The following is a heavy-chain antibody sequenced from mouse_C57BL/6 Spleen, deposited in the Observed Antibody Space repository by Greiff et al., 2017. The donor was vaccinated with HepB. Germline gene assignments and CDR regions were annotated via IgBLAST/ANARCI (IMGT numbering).Heavy chain of an antibody. CDR1: GYAFSSYW. J-gene: IGHJ2*01. CDR2: IYPGDGDT. V-gene: IGHV1-80*01. CDR3: ARSHDGYPFDY. Sequence: QVHVKQSGAELVKPGASVKISCKASGYAFSSYWMNWVKQRPGKGLEWIGQIYPGDGDTNYNGKFKGKATLTADKSSSTAYMQLSSLTSEDSAVYFCARSHDGYPFDYWGQGTTLTVSS. D-gene: IGHD2-3*01.